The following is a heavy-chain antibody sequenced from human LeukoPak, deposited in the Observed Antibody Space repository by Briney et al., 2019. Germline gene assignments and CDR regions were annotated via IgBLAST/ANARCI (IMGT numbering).Heavy chain of an antibody. J-gene: IGHJ4*02. D-gene: IGHD4-23*01. Sequence: SETLSLTCVVYGGSFSGYYWSWIRQPPGKGLEWIGEINHSGSTNYNPSLKSRVTISVDTSKNQFSLKLSSVTAADTAVYYCARGSGTTVVRSSFDYWGQGTLVTVSS. CDR1: GGSFSGYY. CDR3: ARGSGTTVVRSSFDY. V-gene: IGHV4-34*01. CDR2: INHSGST.